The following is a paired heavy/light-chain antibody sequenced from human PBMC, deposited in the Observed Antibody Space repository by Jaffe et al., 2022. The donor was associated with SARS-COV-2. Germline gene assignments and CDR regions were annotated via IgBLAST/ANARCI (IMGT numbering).Heavy chain of an antibody. V-gene: IGHV3-15*01. D-gene: IGHD3-10*01. CDR1: GFTFNHAW. J-gene: IGHJ4*02. CDR2: IRADGYT. CDR3: AADVPEFSPQIDY. Sequence: EVQLVESGGGFVTPGGSLRLSCAASGFTFNHAWMSWVRQAPGKGLQWIARIRADGYTEYAAPVQGRFIVSRDNSKETLYLQMSSLQTEDTALYYCAADVPEFSPQIDYWGQGTLVTVSS.
Light chain of an antibody. J-gene: IGKJ3*01. CDR3: MQPLQKIT. V-gene: IGKV2-28*01. Sequence: DIVLTQSPLSLPVTPGEPASISCKSSQSLLHSDGNNFLEWYLQKPGQSPQLLIYMGSNRASGAPVRFSGSGSGTDFTLKISRVEAEDVGVYYCMQPLQKITFGPGTRVDIQ. CDR1: QSLLHSDGNNF. CDR2: MGS.